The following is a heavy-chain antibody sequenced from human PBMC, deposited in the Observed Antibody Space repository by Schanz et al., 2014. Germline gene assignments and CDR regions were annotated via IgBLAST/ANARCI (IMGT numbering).Heavy chain of an antibody. D-gene: IGHD3-10*01. J-gene: IGHJ4*02. Sequence: QVQLVQSGVEVKRPGASVRVSYKASGYSFTDYAIHWVRQAPGQGLEWMGWISGYNGDTNYAPKFQDRVTMTTDTSTGITSVELRNLKSDDTAVYYCARDRVSFVRGPLGVDWGQGTQVIVSS. CDR2: ISGYNGDT. CDR1: GYSFTDYA. V-gene: IGHV1-18*01. CDR3: ARDRVSFVRGPLGVD.